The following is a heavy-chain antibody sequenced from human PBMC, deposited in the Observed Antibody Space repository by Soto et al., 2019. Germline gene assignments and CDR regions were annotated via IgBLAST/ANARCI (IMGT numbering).Heavy chain of an antibody. J-gene: IGHJ4*02. Sequence: PGGSLRLACAASGFTFGGYDVHWVRQATGKGLEWVSAIGTAGDTYYPGSVKGRFTISRENAKNSLYLQMNSLRAGDTAVYYCARAIDYDILTGYPAPPDYWGQGTLVTVSS. V-gene: IGHV3-13*04. D-gene: IGHD3-9*01. CDR3: ARAIDYDILTGYPAPPDY. CDR2: IGTAGDT. CDR1: GFTFGGYD.